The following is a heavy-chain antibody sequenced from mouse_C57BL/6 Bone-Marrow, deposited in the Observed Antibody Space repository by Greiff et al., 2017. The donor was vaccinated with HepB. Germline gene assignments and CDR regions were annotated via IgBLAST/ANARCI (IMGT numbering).Heavy chain of an antibody. J-gene: IGHJ1*03. D-gene: IGHD1-1*01. CDR3: ARPLYYGSSPYWYFDV. Sequence: EVKLEESGGDLVKPGGSLKLSCAASGFTFSSYGMSWVRQTPDKRLEWVATISSGGSYTYYPDSVKGRFTISRDNAKNTLYLQMSSLKSEDTAMYYCARPLYYGSSPYWYFDVWGTGTTVTVSS. V-gene: IGHV5-6*02. CDR1: GFTFSSYG. CDR2: ISSGGSYT.